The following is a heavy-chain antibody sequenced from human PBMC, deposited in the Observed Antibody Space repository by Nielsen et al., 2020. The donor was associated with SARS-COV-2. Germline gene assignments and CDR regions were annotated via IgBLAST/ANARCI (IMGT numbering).Heavy chain of an antibody. J-gene: IGHJ4*02. V-gene: IGHV1-46*01. CDR2: INLSGATT. CDR3: ARGPNNWNFDY. Sequence: ASVKVSCKASGYTFTSFYLHWVRQAPGQGLEWMGIINLSGATTIYAQRFQGRVTMTRDTSTNSVYMELSSLTSEDTAVYFCARGPNNWNFDYWGQGTLVTVSS. CDR1: GYTFTSFY. D-gene: IGHD1-20*01.